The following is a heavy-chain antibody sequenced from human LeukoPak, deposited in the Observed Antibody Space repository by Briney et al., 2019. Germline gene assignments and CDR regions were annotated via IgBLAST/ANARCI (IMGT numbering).Heavy chain of an antibody. V-gene: IGHV4-30-2*01. CDR2: IYHSGST. CDR1: GGSISSGGYS. Sequence: SETLSLTCAVSGGSISSGGYSWSWIRQPPGKGLEWIGYIYHSGSTYYNPSLKSRVTISVDRSKNQFSLKLSSVTAADTAVYYCARERVRGGMDVWGQGTTVTVSS. CDR3: ARERVRGGMDV. J-gene: IGHJ6*02.